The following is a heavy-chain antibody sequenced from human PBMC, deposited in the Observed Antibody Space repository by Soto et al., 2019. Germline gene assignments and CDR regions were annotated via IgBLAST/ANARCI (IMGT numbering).Heavy chain of an antibody. V-gene: IGHV3-23*01. D-gene: IGHD6-13*01. CDR1: GFTFSSYA. CDR3: AKAPEGVAAATTEFDY. Sequence: GGSLRLSCAASGFTFSSYAMSWVRQAPGKGLEWVSAISGSGGSTYYADSVKGRFTISRDNSKNTLYLQMNSLRAEDTVVYYCAKAPEGVAAATTEFDYWGQGTLVTVSS. J-gene: IGHJ4*02. CDR2: ISGSGGST.